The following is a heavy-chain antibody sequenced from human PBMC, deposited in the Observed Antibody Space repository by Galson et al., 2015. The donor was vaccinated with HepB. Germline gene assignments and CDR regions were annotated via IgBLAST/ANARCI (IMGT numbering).Heavy chain of an antibody. CDR2: IWYDESHK. J-gene: IGHJ4*02. V-gene: IGHV3-33*01. D-gene: IGHD1-26*01. CDR3: ARVRVGGTYSDY. CDR1: GFTFSSYG. Sequence: SLRLSCAASGFTFSSYGMHWVRQAPGKGLEWAAVIWYDESHKYYADSVKGRFTISRDNSKNTLYLQMNSLRAEDTAVYHCARVRVGGTYSDYWGQGTLVTVSS.